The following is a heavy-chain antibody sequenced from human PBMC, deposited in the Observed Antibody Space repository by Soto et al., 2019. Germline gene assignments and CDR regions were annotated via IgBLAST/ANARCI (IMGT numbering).Heavy chain of an antibody. Sequence: EVQLLESGGGLVQPGGSLRLSCAAYGFTFSSYAMSWVRQAPGKGLEWVSAISGSGGSTYYADSVKGRFTISRDNSKNTLYLQMNSLRAEDTAVYYCAKDLIVDTAMVRNFDYWGQGTLVTVSS. CDR1: GFTFSSYA. J-gene: IGHJ4*02. CDR3: AKDLIVDTAMVRNFDY. D-gene: IGHD5-18*01. V-gene: IGHV3-23*01. CDR2: ISGSGGST.